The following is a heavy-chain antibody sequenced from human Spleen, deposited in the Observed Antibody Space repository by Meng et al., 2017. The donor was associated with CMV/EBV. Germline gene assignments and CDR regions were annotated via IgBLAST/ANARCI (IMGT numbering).Heavy chain of an antibody. V-gene: IGHV4-30-4*08. CDR3: ARDTRTRTDAFDI. J-gene: IGHJ3*02. D-gene: IGHD3-3*01. Sequence: SGGSISSGDYYWSWIRQPPGKGLEWIGYIYYSGSTYYNPSLKSRVTISVDTSKNQFSLKLSSVTAADTAVYYCARDTRTRTDAFDIWGQGTMVTVSS. CDR1: GGSISSGDYY. CDR2: IYYSGST.